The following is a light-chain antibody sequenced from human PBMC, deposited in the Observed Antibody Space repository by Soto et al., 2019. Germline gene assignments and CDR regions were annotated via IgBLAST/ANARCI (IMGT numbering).Light chain of an antibody. CDR2: GNS. J-gene: IGLJ1*01. Sequence: QSVLTQPPSVSGAPGQRVTISCTASSSNIGAGYDVHWYQQLPGTAPKLLIYGNSNRPSGVPDRFSGSESGTSASLAITGLHAEDEAEYYYHSYICSLSGYVFGTGTKLTVL. V-gene: IGLV1-40*01. CDR1: SSNIGAGYD. CDR3: HSYICSLSGYV.